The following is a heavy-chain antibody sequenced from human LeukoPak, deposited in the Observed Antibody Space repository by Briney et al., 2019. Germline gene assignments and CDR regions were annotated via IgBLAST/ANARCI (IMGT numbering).Heavy chain of an antibody. CDR1: GGSISSHY. V-gene: IGHV4-59*11. J-gene: IGHJ6*03. Sequence: SETLSLTCTVSGGSISSHYWSWIRQPPGKGLEWIGYIYYSGSTNYNPSLKSRVTISVDTSKNQFSLKLSSVTAADTAVYYCARVRSYYYYMDVWGEGTTVTVSS. CDR2: IYYSGST. CDR3: ARVRSYYYYMDV.